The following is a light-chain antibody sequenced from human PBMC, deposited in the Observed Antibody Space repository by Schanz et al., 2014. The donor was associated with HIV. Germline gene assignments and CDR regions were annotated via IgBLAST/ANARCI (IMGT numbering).Light chain of an antibody. J-gene: IGLJ3*02. Sequence: QSALTQPRSVSGSPGQSVTISCTGTRSDVGGFKYVSWYQQHPGKAPKLIVYDVTKRPSGVPDRFSGSKSGNTASLTVSGLQAEDEAEYYCSSYAGSYTWVFGGGTKVTVL. V-gene: IGLV2-11*02. CDR1: RSDVGGFKY. CDR2: DVT. CDR3: SSYAGSYTWV.